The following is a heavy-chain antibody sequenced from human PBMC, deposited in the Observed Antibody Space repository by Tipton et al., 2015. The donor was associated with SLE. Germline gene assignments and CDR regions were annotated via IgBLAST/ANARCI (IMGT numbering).Heavy chain of an antibody. CDR1: GGSISSYY. D-gene: IGHD2-2*02. J-gene: IGHJ3*02. CDR3: AREAAISPVDAFDI. CDR2: IYYSGST. V-gene: IGHV4-59*01. Sequence: TLSLTCTVSGGSISSYYWSWIRQPPGKGLEWIGYIYYSGSTNYNPSLKSRVTISLDTSKSQFSLKLRSVTAADTAVYYCAREAAISPVDAFDIWGQGTMVSVSS.